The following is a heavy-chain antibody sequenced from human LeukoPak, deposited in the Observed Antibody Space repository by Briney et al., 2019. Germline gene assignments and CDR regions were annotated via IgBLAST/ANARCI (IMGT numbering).Heavy chain of an antibody. CDR2: IYYSGST. CDR1: GGSISSYY. D-gene: IGHD5-18*01. J-gene: IGHJ5*02. Sequence: SETLSLTCTVSGGSISSYYWSWIRQPPGKGLEWIGSIYYSGSTYYNPSLKSRVTISVDTSKNQFSLRLSSVTAADTAVYYCAREGYSYVSWFDPWGQGTLVTVSS. V-gene: IGHV4-39*07. CDR3: AREGYSYVSWFDP.